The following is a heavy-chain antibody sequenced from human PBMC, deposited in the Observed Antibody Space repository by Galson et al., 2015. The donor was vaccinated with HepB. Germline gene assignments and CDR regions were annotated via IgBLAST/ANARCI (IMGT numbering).Heavy chain of an antibody. J-gene: IGHJ2*01. V-gene: IGHV5-51*01. D-gene: IGHD2-15*01. Sequence: QSGAEVTKPGESLKISCKGSGYTFNDYWIYWVRQMPGKGLEWMGIIYPGDSDTKYSPSFQGQVTISVDRSISTAYLQWKSLKASDTAMYYCARRMGRYCSGGSCYNWYFDLWGRGTLVTVSS. CDR2: IYPGDSDT. CDR3: ARRMGRYCSGGSCYNWYFDL. CDR1: GYTFNDYW.